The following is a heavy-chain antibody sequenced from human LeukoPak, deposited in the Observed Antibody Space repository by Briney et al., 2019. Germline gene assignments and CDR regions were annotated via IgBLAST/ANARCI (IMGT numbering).Heavy chain of an antibody. CDR2: IRYDGSNK. V-gene: IGHV3-30*02. CDR3: AKGYDFWSGSTDFDY. D-gene: IGHD3-3*01. Sequence: PGGSLRLSCAASGFTFSSYGMHWVRQAPGKGLEWVAFIRYDGSNKYYADSVKGRFTISRDNSKNTLYLQMNSLGAEDTAVYYCAKGYDFWSGSTDFDYWGQGTLVTVSS. CDR1: GFTFSSYG. J-gene: IGHJ4*02.